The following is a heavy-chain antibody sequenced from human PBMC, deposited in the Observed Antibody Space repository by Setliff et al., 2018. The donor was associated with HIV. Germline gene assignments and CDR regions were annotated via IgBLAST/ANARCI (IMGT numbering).Heavy chain of an antibody. CDR2: ISVYNGNT. Sequence: VASVKVSCKASGYSFSTYGISWVRQAPGQGLEWMGWISVYNGNTNYAQKLQGRVTMTTDTSTDTAHMELRSLRSDDTAVYYCARASTALTYYGMDVWGQGTTVTVSS. CDR1: GYSFSTYG. J-gene: IGHJ6*02. V-gene: IGHV1-18*01. CDR3: ARASTALTYYGMDV.